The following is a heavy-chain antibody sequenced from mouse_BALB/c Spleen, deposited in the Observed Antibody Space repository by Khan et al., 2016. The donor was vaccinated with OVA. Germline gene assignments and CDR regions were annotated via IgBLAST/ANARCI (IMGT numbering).Heavy chain of an antibody. CDR1: GFSLTGNA. CDR2: IGGEGST. Sequence: QVQLKESGPGLVAPSQNLSITCTASGFSLTGNAVNWVGQPQGKGLEWLGMIGGEGSTNYNPALETRLSISTNNYESQVFLKMISLQTDDTASYYCARDQRPGAFAYWGQGTLVTVSA. CDR3: ARDQRPGAFAY. J-gene: IGHJ3*01. V-gene: IGHV2-6-7*01.